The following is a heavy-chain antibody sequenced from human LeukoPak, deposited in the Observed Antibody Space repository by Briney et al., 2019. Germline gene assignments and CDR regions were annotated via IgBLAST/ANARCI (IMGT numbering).Heavy chain of an antibody. V-gene: IGHV4-59*12. CDR2: IYYSGST. CDR1: GGSISSYY. Sequence: SETLSLTCTVSGGSISSYYWSWIRQPPGKGLEWIGYIYYSGSTNYNPSLKSRVTISVDTSKNQFSLKLSSVTAADTAVYYCARGDIAAAGTSGNYFDYWGQGTLVTVSS. D-gene: IGHD6-13*01. CDR3: ARGDIAAAGTSGNYFDY. J-gene: IGHJ4*02.